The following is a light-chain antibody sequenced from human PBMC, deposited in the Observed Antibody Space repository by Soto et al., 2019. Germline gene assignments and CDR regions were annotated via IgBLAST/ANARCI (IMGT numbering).Light chain of an antibody. CDR2: GAS. CDR3: QQYNNWPWT. V-gene: IGKV3-15*01. J-gene: IGKJ1*01. Sequence: EIVMTQYPATLSVSPGERATLSCRASQSVSSNLAWYQQKPGQAPRLLIYGASTRATGIPARFSGSGSGTEFTLTFSSLQSEDFAVYYCQQYNNWPWTFGQGTKVEIK. CDR1: QSVSSN.